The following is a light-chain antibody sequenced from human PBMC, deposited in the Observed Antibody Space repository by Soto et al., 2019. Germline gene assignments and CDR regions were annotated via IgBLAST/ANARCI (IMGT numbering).Light chain of an antibody. CDR2: EVS. CDR1: SSDVGGYNY. CDR3: SSYAGSNTSVV. V-gene: IGLV2-8*01. Sequence: QSALTQPPSASGSPGQSVTISCTGTSSDVGGYNYVSWYQQHPGKAPKLIIYEVSKRPSGVPDRFSGSKSGNTASLTVSGLQAEDEADYYCSSYAGSNTSVVFGGGTKVTVL. J-gene: IGLJ2*01.